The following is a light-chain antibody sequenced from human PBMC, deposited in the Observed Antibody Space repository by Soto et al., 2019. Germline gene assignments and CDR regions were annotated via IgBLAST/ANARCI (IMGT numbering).Light chain of an antibody. V-gene: IGKV3D-11*02. CDR2: DAS. CDR1: QSINTY. Sequence: ETVLPQYPATLSLSPGEGAPLSCRASQSINTYLAWYQQKPGQAPRLLIYDASKRATGIPARFSGSGSGTNFTLTISSLEPEDFAVYYCQQRRSWQVTFAQRARLAI. J-gene: IGKJ5*01. CDR3: QQRRSWQVT.